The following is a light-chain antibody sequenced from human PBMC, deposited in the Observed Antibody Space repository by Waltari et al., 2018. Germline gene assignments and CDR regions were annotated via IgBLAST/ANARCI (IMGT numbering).Light chain of an antibody. Sequence: EIVLTQSPGTLSFSPGERVTLSCKASQGVSSSYLAWFQQKPGQTPRLLIYGASTRATGIPDRFSGSGSGTDFTLTINRLQPEDFAVYSCHQYGDSPFTFGQGTRLEIK. V-gene: IGKV3-20*01. CDR3: HQYGDSPFT. J-gene: IGKJ5*01. CDR1: QGVSSSY. CDR2: GAS.